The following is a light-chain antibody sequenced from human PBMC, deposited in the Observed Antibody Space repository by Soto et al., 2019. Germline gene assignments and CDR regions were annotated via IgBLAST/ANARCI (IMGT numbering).Light chain of an antibody. CDR3: QQYNSYPWT. CDR2: KAS. V-gene: IGKV1-5*03. Sequence: DIQITQSPSTLSASVRDRVTITCRASQSISSWLAWYQQKPGKAPKLLIYKASSVESGVPSRFSGSGSGTEFTLTISSLQPDDFATYYCQQYNSYPWTCGQGTKVDI. CDR1: QSISSW. J-gene: IGKJ1*01.